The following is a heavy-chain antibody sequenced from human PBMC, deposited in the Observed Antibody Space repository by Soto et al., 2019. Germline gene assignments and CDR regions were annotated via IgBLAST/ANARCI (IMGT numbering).Heavy chain of an antibody. Sequence: QVQLVQSGAEVKKPGASVKVSCKASGYTFTGYYMHWVRQAPGQGLEWMGWINPNSGGTNYAQKFQGWVTMTRDTSISTAYMELSRLRSDDTAVYYCARVGYDSSGYYYVLDYWGQGTLVTVSS. CDR3: ARVGYDSSGYYYVLDY. D-gene: IGHD3-22*01. J-gene: IGHJ4*02. V-gene: IGHV1-2*04. CDR2: INPNSGGT. CDR1: GYTFTGYY.